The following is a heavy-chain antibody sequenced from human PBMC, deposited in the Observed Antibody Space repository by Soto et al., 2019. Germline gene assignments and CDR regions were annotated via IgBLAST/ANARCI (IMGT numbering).Heavy chain of an antibody. V-gene: IGHV5-51*01. D-gene: IGHD3-16*01. Sequence: PGESLKISCKASGYSFTNYWIGWVRQMPGKGLEWVGIIHPGDSDARYSPSFQGQVTISVDKSINTAYLQWSSLKASDTAMYYCGRHFYDHLDNWGRGTLVTVSS. CDR3: GRHFYDHLDN. CDR2: IHPGDSDA. J-gene: IGHJ4*02. CDR1: GYSFTNYW.